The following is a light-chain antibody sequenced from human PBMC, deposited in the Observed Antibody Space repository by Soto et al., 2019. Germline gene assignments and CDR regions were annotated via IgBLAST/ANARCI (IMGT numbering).Light chain of an antibody. V-gene: IGLV1-40*01. J-gene: IGLJ1*01. CDR2: DNT. Sequence: QSALTQPPSVTGAPGQRVTISCTGSNSNIGADYGVHWYQQFPETAPKLLIYDNTNRPSGVPDRFSGSKSGTSASLAITGLQAEDEADYYCSSYTSSSTYVFGSGTKVTVL. CDR3: SSYTSSSTYV. CDR1: NSNIGADYG.